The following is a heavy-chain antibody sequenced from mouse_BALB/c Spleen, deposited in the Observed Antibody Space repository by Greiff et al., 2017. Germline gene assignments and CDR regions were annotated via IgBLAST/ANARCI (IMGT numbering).Heavy chain of an antibody. J-gene: IGHJ2*01. CDR3: ARDIEGNYFDY. CDR2: IRNKANGYTT. CDR1: GFTFTDYY. Sequence: EVKLVESGGGLVQPGGSLRLSCATSGFTFTDYYMSWVRQPPGKALEWLGFIRNKANGYTTEYSASVKGRFTISRDNSQSILYLQMNTLRAEDSATYYCARDIEGNYFDYWGQGTTLTVSS. V-gene: IGHV7-3*02.